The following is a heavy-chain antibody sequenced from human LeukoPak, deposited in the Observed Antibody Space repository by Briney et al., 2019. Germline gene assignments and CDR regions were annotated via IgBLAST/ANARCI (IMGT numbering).Heavy chain of an antibody. D-gene: IGHD2-2*01. CDR2: ISYDGSNK. V-gene: IGHV3-30*09. J-gene: IGHJ6*04. CDR1: GFTFSSYA. Sequence: PGGSLRLSCAASGFTFSSYAMHWVRQAPCKGLAWVAVISYDGSNKYYADSVRGRFAISRDNYKNSLYLQMNSLRAEDTAVYYCARRDAEYQLPPYGMDVWGKGTTVTVSS. CDR3: ARRDAEYQLPPYGMDV.